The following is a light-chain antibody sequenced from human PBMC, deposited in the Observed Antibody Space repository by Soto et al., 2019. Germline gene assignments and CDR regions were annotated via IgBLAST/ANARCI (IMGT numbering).Light chain of an antibody. CDR3: QQSCTTPRT. CDR2: AAS. Sequence: DIQMTQSPSSLSASVGDRVTITCRASQTISTYLNWYQQKPGKAPKLLIYAASSLQSGVPSRFSGSGSGTDFTLTIGSPQSENFATYYCQQSCTTPRTFGQGTKVEMK. CDR1: QTISTY. V-gene: IGKV1-39*01. J-gene: IGKJ1*01.